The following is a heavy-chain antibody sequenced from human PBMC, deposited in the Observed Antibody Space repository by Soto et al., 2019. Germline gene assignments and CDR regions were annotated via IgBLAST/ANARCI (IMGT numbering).Heavy chain of an antibody. CDR1: GAYC. CDR3: ARDPPNTTPMDC. V-gene: IGHV3-74*01. CDR2: INSDGSDT. D-gene: IGHD2-21*02. J-gene: IGHJ1*01. Sequence: GAYCVVRVSQDPGKGLVFVSRINSDGSDTTYADSVTGRFTISRDNAKNTVYLQANSLTAEDTAMYHCARDPPNTTPMDCRGQGTLVTGTS.